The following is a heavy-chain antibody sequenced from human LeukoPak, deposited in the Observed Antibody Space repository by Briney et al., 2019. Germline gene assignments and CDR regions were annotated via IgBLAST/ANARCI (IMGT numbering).Heavy chain of an antibody. D-gene: IGHD6-6*01. CDR1: GGSISSSY. V-gene: IGHV4-59*08. CDR3: ARHRAYSSSSPFDY. CDR2: IYYTGST. Sequence: SETLSLTCSVSGGSISSSYWSWIRQPPRKGLEWIGYIYYTGSTNYNPSLKSRVTMFVDMSKNQFSLRLSSVTAADTAVYYCARHRAYSSSSPFDYWGQGTLVTVSS. J-gene: IGHJ4*02.